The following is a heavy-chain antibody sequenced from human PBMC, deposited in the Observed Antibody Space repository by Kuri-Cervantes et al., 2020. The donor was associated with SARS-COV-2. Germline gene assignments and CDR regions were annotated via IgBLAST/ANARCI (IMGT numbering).Heavy chain of an antibody. V-gene: IGHV1-2*02. Sequence: ASVKVSCKASGYTFTGYYMHWVRQAPGQGLEWMGWINPNSGGTNYARKFQGRVTMTRDTSISTAYMELSRLRSDDTAVYYCARDGYCSSTSCPWRAFDIWGQGTMVTVSS. J-gene: IGHJ3*02. CDR1: GYTFTGYY. CDR3: ARDGYCSSTSCPWRAFDI. CDR2: INPNSGGT. D-gene: IGHD2-2*03.